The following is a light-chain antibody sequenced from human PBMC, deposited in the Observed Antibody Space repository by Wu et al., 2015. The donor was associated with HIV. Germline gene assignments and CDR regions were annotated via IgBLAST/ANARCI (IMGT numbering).Light chain of an antibody. Sequence: EIVLTQSPGTLSLSPGERATLSCRASQSVTSRHLAWYQHKPGQAPRVLIYDTSNRAAGIPTRFSGSGFGTDFTLTISSLEPEDFAVYYCHQRTTWPRTFGQGTKVEVK. CDR3: HQRTTWPRT. CDR1: QSVTSRH. J-gene: IGKJ1*01. V-gene: IGKV3-11*01. CDR2: DTS.